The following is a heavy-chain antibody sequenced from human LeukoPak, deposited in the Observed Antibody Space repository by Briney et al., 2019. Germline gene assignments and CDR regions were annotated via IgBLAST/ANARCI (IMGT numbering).Heavy chain of an antibody. CDR1: GFTFSSYA. J-gene: IGHJ3*02. CDR3: ASRRDHSSSWNDAFDI. Sequence: GGSLRLSCAASGFTFSSYAMSWVRQAPGKGLEWVSAISGSGGSTYYADSVKGRFTISRDNSKNTLYLQMNSLRAEDTAVYYCASRRDHSSSWNDAFDIWGQGTMVTVSS. V-gene: IGHV3-23*01. CDR2: ISGSGGST. D-gene: IGHD6-13*01.